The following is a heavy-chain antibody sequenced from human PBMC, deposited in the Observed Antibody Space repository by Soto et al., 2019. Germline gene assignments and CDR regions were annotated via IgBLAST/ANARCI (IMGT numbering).Heavy chain of an antibody. CDR1: GFTFSNAW. CDR2: IKSKTDGGTT. Sequence: GGSLRLSCAASGFTFSNAWMSWVRQAPGKGLEWVGRIKSKTDGGTTDYAAPVKGRFTISRDDSKNTLYLQMNSLKTEVTAVYYCTTDFGRITIFGVVIYWGQGTLVTVSS. CDR3: TTDFGRITIFGVVIY. J-gene: IGHJ4*02. V-gene: IGHV3-15*01. D-gene: IGHD3-3*01.